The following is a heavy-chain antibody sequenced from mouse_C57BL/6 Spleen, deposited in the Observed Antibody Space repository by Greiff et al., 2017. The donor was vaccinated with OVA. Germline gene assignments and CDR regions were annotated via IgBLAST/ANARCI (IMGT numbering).Heavy chain of an antibody. V-gene: IGHV1-82*01. Sequence: QVQLKQSLPSLFPPCPSATLSSQAPPHALSSSWMNWVKQRPGKGLEWIGRIYPGDGDTNYNGKFKGKATLTADKSSPPPYMQLSSLTSEDSAVYFCAKVYGYDAYFDYWGQGTTLTVSS. CDR3: AKVYGYDAYFDY. CDR2: IYPGDGDT. CDR1: PHALSSSW. D-gene: IGHD2-2*01. J-gene: IGHJ2*01.